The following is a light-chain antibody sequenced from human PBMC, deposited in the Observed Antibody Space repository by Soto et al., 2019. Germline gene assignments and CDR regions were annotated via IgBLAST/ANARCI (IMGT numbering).Light chain of an antibody. CDR1: QGISSW. CDR2: TAS. CDR3: HQANSFPLT. V-gene: IGKV1-12*01. Sequence: DIQMTQSPSSVSASVGDRVTITCRASQGISSWLAWYHQKPGKAPNLLIHTASSLQSGVQSRFSGSGSETDFTLYIRSLQPEDFATYYCHQANSFPLTCDGGTKVEIK. J-gene: IGKJ4*02.